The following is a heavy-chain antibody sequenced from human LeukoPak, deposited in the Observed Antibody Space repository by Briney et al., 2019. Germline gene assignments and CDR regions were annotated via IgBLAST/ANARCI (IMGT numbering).Heavy chain of an antibody. D-gene: IGHD2-2*01. CDR3: ARVLGIAVVPGATEDNYFDP. J-gene: IGHJ5*02. V-gene: IGHV4-34*01. CDR1: GGSFSDYF. CDR2: INQSGDT. Sequence: KPSETLSLTRGVYGGSFSDYFWTWIRQSPAKGLEWIGEINQSGDTDYNPSLKSRANISIDTSRSQFSLTLNSVTAADTAIYYCARVLGIAVVPGATEDNYFDPWGQGTQVTVSS.